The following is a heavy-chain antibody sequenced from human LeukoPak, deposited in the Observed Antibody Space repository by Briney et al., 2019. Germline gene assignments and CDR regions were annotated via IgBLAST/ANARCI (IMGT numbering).Heavy chain of an antibody. J-gene: IGHJ6*03. CDR1: GGSFSGYY. V-gene: IGHV4-34*01. CDR3: ARRYAIRGSNRSGPTHYYHMDV. CDR2: INHSGST. Sequence: SETLSLTCAVYGGSFSGYYWSWIRQPPGKGLEWIGEINHSGSTNYNPSLKSRVTISVDTSKNQFSLKLSSVTAADTAVYYCARRYAIRGSNRSGPTHYYHMDVSGKGTTVTVSS. D-gene: IGHD2-8*01.